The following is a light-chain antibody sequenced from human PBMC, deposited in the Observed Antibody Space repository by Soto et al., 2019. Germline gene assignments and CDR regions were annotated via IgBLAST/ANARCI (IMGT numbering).Light chain of an antibody. CDR3: QQYANWPLT. Sequence: EIVMTQSPATLSVSPGERATLSCRASQSVSSNLAWYQQKPGQAPRLLISSTSTRATGVPARFSGSGSGTEFTLTISSLQSEDIAVYYCQQYANWPLTFGGGTKVDIK. J-gene: IGKJ4*01. CDR1: QSVSSN. V-gene: IGKV3-15*01. CDR2: STS.